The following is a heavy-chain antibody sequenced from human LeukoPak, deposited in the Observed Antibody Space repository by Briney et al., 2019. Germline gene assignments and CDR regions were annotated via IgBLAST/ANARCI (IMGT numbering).Heavy chain of an antibody. D-gene: IGHD6-6*01. CDR1: GLTFSSYA. CDR3: AKAPRRIAARPDAFDY. CDR2: ISGSGGST. J-gene: IGHJ4*02. V-gene: IGHV3-23*01. Sequence: GGSLRLSCAASGLTFSSYAMSWVRQAPGKGLEWVSAISGSGGSTYYADSVKGRFTISRDNSKNTLYLQMNSLRAEDTAVYYGAKAPRRIAARPDAFDYWGQGTLVTVSS.